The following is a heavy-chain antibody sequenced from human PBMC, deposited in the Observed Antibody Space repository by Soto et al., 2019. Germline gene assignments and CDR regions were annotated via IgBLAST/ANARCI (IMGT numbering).Heavy chain of an antibody. CDR2: ISGSGDVT. V-gene: IGHV3-23*01. CDR3: AKYRSTSSGAEGFDF. CDR1: GFTFNSYA. D-gene: IGHD6-6*01. Sequence: AGSLRLSCAASGFTFNSYAMTWVRQAPGKGLEWVSSISGSGDVTFYTASVKGRFTISRDNSKITFFLQLNSLRAEDTGLYYCAKYRSTSSGAEGFDFWGQGALVTVSS. J-gene: IGHJ4*02.